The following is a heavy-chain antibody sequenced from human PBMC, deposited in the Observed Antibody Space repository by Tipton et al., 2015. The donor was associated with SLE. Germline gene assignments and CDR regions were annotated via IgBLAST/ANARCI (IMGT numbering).Heavy chain of an antibody. CDR2: ISGSGSNT. CDR3: AKPRVGELSSFFDY. Sequence: SLILSCADSGSTFRKYAMSWVRQAPGKGLEWVSAISGSGSNTYYADSVKGRFTISRDNSNNTLYLEMSSLRDEDTAIYYCAKPRVGELSSFFDYWGQGTLVTVSS. J-gene: IGHJ4*02. D-gene: IGHD3-16*02. CDR1: GSTFRKYA. V-gene: IGHV3-23*01.